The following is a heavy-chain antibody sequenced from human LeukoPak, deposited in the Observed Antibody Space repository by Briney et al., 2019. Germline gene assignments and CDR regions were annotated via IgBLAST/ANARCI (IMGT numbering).Heavy chain of an antibody. CDR3: ARGPLNPELIIALAEYYFDY. V-gene: IGHV4-39*01. J-gene: IGHJ4*02. CDR1: GGSISSSSYY. Sequence: PSETLSLTCTVSGGSISSSSYYWGWIRQPPGKGLEWIGRFYYSRSTYCNPSLKSRVTISVDTSKNQFSLKLSSVTAADTAVYYCARGPLNPELIIALAEYYFDYWGQGTLVTVSS. CDR2: FYYSRST. D-gene: IGHD6-19*01.